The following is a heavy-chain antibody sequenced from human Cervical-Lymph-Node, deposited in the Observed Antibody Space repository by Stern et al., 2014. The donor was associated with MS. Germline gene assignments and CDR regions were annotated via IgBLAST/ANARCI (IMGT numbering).Heavy chain of an antibody. CDR2: IHYSGNT. CDR3: ARLSSDAFDI. Sequence: QVQLQESGPGLVKPSQTLSLTCSVSGGSISSGSSYWSWIRQHPGKGLEWIAYIHYSGNTYYNSSLKNRVHLSADTSKNQFSLELSSVTAADTAVYYCARLSSDAFDIWGQGTLVTVSS. V-gene: IGHV4-31*03. CDR1: GGSISSGSSY. J-gene: IGHJ3*02.